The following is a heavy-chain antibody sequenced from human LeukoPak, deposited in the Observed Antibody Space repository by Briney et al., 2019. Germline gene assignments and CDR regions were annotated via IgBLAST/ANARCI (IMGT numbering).Heavy chain of an antibody. V-gene: IGHV3-30-3*01. J-gene: IGHJ3*02. Sequence: SCKASGGTFSSYAMHWVRQAPGKGLEWVAVISYDGSNKYYADSVKGRFTISRDNSKNTLYLQMNSLRAEDTAVYYCARDPPVGAVDAFDIWGQGTMVTVSS. CDR2: ISYDGSNK. CDR1: GGTFSSYA. CDR3: ARDPPVGAVDAFDI. D-gene: IGHD1-26*01.